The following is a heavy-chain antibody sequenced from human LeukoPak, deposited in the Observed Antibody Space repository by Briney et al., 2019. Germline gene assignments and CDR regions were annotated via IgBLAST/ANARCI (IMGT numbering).Heavy chain of an antibody. CDR2: IRSKAYGGTT. Sequence: GGSLRLSCTASGFTFGDYAMSWVRQAPGKGLEWVGFIRSKAYGGTTEYAASVKGRFTISRDDSKSIAYLQMNSLKTEDTAVYYCTRDRGGAAGELFDHWGQGTLVTVSS. V-gene: IGHV3-49*04. D-gene: IGHD3-10*01. J-gene: IGHJ4*02. CDR1: GFTFGDYA. CDR3: TRDRGGAAGELFDH.